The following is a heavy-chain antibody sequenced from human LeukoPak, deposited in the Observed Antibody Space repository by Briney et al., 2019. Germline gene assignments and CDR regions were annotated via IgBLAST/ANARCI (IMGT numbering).Heavy chain of an antibody. CDR2: IHSGGST. J-gene: IGHJ4*02. Sequence: TGGSLRLSCAASGFTVSSNYMSWVRQAPGKGLEWVSVIHSGGSTYYADSVKGRFTISRDNSKNTLYLQMNSLRAEDMAVYYCARDSAQASSPFDYWGQGTLVTVSS. D-gene: IGHD2-2*01. CDR3: ARDSAQASSPFDY. V-gene: IGHV3-66*01. CDR1: GFTVSSNY.